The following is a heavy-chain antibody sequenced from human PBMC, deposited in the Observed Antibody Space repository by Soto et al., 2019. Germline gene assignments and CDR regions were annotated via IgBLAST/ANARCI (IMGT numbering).Heavy chain of an antibody. CDR3: ARWEGETQQWLVHDYYYGMDV. V-gene: IGHV1-8*01. CDR1: RYTFPNYD. J-gene: IGHJ6*02. D-gene: IGHD6-19*01. CDR2: MNPNSGNT. Sequence: ASVKVSCPASRYTFPNYDINWVRQATGQGLAWMGWMNPNSGNTGYAQKFQGRVTMTRNTSISTAYMELSSLRSEDTAVYYCARWEGETQQWLVHDYYYGMDVWGQGTTVTVSS.